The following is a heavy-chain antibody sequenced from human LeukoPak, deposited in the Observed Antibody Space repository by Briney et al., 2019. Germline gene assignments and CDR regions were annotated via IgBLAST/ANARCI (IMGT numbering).Heavy chain of an antibody. J-gene: IGHJ6*03. V-gene: IGHV4-59*01. CDR3: ARDYYDSSGFNYYYMDV. CDR1: GGSISSYY. Sequence: SETLSLTCTVSGGSISSYYWSWIRQPPGKGLEWIGYIYYSGSTNYNPSLKSRVTISVDTSKNQFSLKLSSMTAADTAVYYCARDYYDSSGFNYYYMDVWGKGTTVTVSS. CDR2: IYYSGST. D-gene: IGHD3-22*01.